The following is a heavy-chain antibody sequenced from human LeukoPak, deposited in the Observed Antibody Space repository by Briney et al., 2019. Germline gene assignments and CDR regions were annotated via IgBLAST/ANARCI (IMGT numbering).Heavy chain of an antibody. V-gene: IGHV4-39*01. CDR2: IYYSGST. Sequence: KPSETLSLTCTVSGGSISSSSYYWGWIRQPPGKGLEWIGSIYYSGSTYYNPSLKSRVTLSVDTSKNQFSLKLSSVTAADTAVYYCARHTIVVVPAPKYAFDIWGQGTMVTVSS. CDR1: GGSISSSSYY. D-gene: IGHD2-2*01. CDR3: ARHTIVVVPAPKYAFDI. J-gene: IGHJ3*02.